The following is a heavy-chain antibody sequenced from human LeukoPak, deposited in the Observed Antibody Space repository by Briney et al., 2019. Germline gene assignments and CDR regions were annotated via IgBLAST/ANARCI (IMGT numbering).Heavy chain of an antibody. Sequence: GGSLRLSCAASGFTVSSNYMSWVRQAPGKGLEWVSVIYSGGSTYYADSVKGRFTISRDNSKNTLYLQMNSLRAEDTAVYYCARGKSDYDILTGYYNYYYYMDVWGKGTTVTVSS. CDR1: GFTVSSNY. V-gene: IGHV3-53*01. D-gene: IGHD3-9*01. CDR3: ARGKSDYDILTGYYNYYYYMDV. CDR2: IYSGGST. J-gene: IGHJ6*03.